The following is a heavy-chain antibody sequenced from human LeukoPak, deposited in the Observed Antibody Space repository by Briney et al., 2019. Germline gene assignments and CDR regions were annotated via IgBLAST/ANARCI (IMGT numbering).Heavy chain of an antibody. V-gene: IGHV4-4*02. CDR2: IYHSGNT. CDR3: ASAYSSGWYGSLDY. D-gene: IGHD6-19*01. CDR1: GDSISSNNW. Sequence: SGTLSLTCAVSGDSISSNNWYNWVRQPPGKGLEWIGEIYHSGNTNYNPSLKSRVTISVDTSKNQFSLKLSSATAVDTAVYYCASAYSSGWYGSLDYWGQGILVTASS. J-gene: IGHJ4*02.